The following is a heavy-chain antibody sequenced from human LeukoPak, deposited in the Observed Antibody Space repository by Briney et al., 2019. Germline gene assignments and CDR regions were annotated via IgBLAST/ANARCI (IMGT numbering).Heavy chain of an antibody. CDR1: GFTFSIYA. D-gene: IGHD2/OR15-2a*01. J-gene: IGHJ4*02. CDR3: AKDLYGNFDY. V-gene: IGHV3-30-3*01. CDR2: ISYDGSNK. Sequence: GGSLRLSCAASGFTFSIYAMHWVRQAPGKGLEWVAVISYDGSNKYYADSVMGRFTVSRDNSKNTLYLQMNSLRAEDTAVYYCAKDLYGNFDYWGQGTLVTVSS.